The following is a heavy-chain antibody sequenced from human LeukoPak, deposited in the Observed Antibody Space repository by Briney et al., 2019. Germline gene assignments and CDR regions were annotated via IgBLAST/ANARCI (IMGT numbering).Heavy chain of an antibody. CDR1: GGSISSSSYY. CDR3: ARHEWGITNAFDI. Sequence: PSETLSLTCTVSGGSISSSSYYWGWIRQPPGKGLEWIGSIYYTGSTYYNPSLKSRVTISVDTSKNQFSLNLTSVTAADTAVYYCARHEWGITNAFDIWGQGTVVTVSS. J-gene: IGHJ3*02. CDR2: IYYTGST. D-gene: IGHD1-14*01. V-gene: IGHV4-39*07.